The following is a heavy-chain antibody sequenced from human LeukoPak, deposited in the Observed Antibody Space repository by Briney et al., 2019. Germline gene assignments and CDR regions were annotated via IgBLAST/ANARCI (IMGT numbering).Heavy chain of an antibody. CDR1: GFTFSSYG. D-gene: IGHD3-10*01. J-gene: IGHJ5*02. V-gene: IGHV3-30*18. Sequence: GGSLRLSCAASGFTFSSYGMHWVRQAPGKGLEWVAVISYDGSNKYYADSVKGRSTISRDNSKDTLYLQMNSLRAEDTAVYYCAKEPYYYGSGSYFNWFDPWGQGTLVTVSS. CDR3: AKEPYYYGSGSYFNWFDP. CDR2: ISYDGSNK.